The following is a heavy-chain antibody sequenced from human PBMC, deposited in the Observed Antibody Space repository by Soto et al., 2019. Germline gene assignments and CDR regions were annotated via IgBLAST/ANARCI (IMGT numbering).Heavy chain of an antibody. J-gene: IGHJ4*02. CDR1: GGSISSSSYY. V-gene: IGHV4-39*01. D-gene: IGHD3-10*01. CDR3: ARRDGSGSYYAVSFDY. Sequence: SETLSLTCTVSGGSISSSSYYWGWIRQPPGKGLEWIGSIYYSGSIYYNPSLKSRVTISVDTSKNQFSLKLSSVTAADTAVYYCARRDGSGSYYAVSFDYWGQGTLVTVSS. CDR2: IYYSGSI.